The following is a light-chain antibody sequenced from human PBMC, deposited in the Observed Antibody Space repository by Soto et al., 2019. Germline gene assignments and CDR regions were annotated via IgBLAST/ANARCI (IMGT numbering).Light chain of an antibody. CDR2: GNS. J-gene: IGLJ3*02. CDR1: SSNIGAGYD. Sequence: QPVLTQPPSVSGAPGQRVTISCTESSSNIGAGYDVHWYQQLPGTAPKLLIYGNSNRPSGVPDRFSGSKSGTSASLAITGLPAEDEADYYCQSYDSSLSAWVFGGGTKPTVL. V-gene: IGLV1-40*01. CDR3: QSYDSSLSAWV.